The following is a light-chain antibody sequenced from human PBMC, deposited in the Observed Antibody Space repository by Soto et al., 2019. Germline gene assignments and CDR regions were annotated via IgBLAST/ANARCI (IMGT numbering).Light chain of an antibody. CDR1: QSINSY. Sequence: DIQMPQSPSSLSASVGDRVTITCRAGQSINSYLNWYQQKPGKAPKLLIYAASSLQSGVPSGFSGSGSGTDFTLTISRLQPEDFAIYYCQQSYRTPRTFGQGTKVESK. J-gene: IGKJ1*01. CDR3: QQSYRTPRT. CDR2: AAS. V-gene: IGKV1-39*01.